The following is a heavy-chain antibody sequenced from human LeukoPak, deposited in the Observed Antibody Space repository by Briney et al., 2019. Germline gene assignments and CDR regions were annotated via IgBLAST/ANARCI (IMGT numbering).Heavy chain of an antibody. J-gene: IGHJ4*02. CDR3: ATRNSRDDYNY. D-gene: IGHD5-24*01. CDR2: IYYTGST. CDR1: GGSISSGDYY. V-gene: IGHV4-31*03. Sequence: SETLSLTCSVFGGSISSGDYYWSWIRQHPGKGLAWIGYIYYTGSTYYNPSLKSRLTISVDTSKNQFSLKLSSVTAADTAIYYCATRNSRDDYNYWGQGTLVTVPS.